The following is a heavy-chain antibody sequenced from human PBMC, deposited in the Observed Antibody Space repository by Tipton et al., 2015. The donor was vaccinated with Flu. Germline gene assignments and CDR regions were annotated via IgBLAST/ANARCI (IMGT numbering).Heavy chain of an antibody. D-gene: IGHD3-10*02. CDR2: MSYSGIT. CDR1: GGSISGYS. Sequence: TLSLTCTVSGGSISGYSWSWIRQPPGKGLEWIGIMSYSGITYYNPSLKSRVAISVDTSTNQFSLKVRSVTAADTAVYYCARLSYYDVDLKNFYFDYWGQGTLVTFSS. J-gene: IGHJ4*02. V-gene: IGHV4-59*08. CDR3: ARLSYYDVDLKNFYFDY.